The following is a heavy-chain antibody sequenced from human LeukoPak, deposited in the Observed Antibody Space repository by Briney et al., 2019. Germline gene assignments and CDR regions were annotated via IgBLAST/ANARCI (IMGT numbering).Heavy chain of an antibody. CDR3: AKETYSSGWYPYFDY. CDR1: GFTFSSYA. J-gene: IGHJ4*02. CDR2: ISGSGGST. D-gene: IGHD6-19*01. V-gene: IGHV3-23*01. Sequence: GGSLRLSCVASGFTFSSYAMSWVRQAPGKGLEWVSGISGSGGSTYYADAVKGRFTISRYNSKNTLFLQMDSLRAEDTAVYYCAKETYSSGWYPYFDYWGQGTLVTVSS.